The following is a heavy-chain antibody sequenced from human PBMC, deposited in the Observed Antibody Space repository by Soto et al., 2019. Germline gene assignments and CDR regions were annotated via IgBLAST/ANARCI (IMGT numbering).Heavy chain of an antibody. D-gene: IGHD3-9*01. Sequence: QVQLVQSGAEVKKPGSSVKVSCKASGGTFSSYTISWVRQAPGQGLEWMGRIIPILGIANYAQKFQGRVTITADKSTSTAYMGLSSLRSEDTAVYYCARGALKDILTGYYPDGYFQHWGQGTLVTVSS. J-gene: IGHJ1*01. CDR3: ARGALKDILTGYYPDGYFQH. CDR1: GGTFSSYT. CDR2: IIPILGIA. V-gene: IGHV1-69*02.